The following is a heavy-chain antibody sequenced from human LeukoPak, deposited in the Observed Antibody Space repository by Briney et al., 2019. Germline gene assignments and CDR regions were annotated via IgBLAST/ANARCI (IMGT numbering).Heavy chain of an antibody. CDR1: GGTFSSYA. J-gene: IGHJ6*03. V-gene: IGHV1-69*05. CDR2: IIPIFGTA. CDR3: AREASLPLIEDYYYYMDV. D-gene: IGHD2-21*01. Sequence: SVKVSCKASGGTFSSYAISWVRQAPGQGLEWMGGIIPIFGTANYAQKFQGRVTITTDESTSTAYMELSSLRSEDTAVYYCAREASLPLIEDYYYYMDVWGKGTTVTVSS.